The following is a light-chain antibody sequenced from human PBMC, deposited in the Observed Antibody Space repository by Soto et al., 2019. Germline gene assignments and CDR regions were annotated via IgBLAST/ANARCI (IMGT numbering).Light chain of an antibody. Sequence: DIQMTQSPSSLSASVGDRVTFTYRASQGISNYLAWYQQKPGKVPNLMIYGASTLNSGVPSRFSGSESGTDITLTISSLQPEDFATYYCLRYNTAPWTFGQGTKVEIK. CDR1: QGISNY. CDR2: GAS. J-gene: IGKJ1*01. CDR3: LRYNTAPWT. V-gene: IGKV1-27*01.